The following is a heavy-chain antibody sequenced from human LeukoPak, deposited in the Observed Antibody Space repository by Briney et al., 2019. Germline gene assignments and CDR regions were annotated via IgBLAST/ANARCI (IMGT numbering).Heavy chain of an antibody. J-gene: IGHJ4*02. CDR3: ARVGYSSEIDY. CDR2: IYYSGST. D-gene: IGHD6-19*01. V-gene: IGHV4-59*01. Sequence: PSETLSLTCTVSGRSISSYYWSWIRQPPGRGLEWIGYIYYSGSTNYNPSLKSRVTISVDTSKNQFPLKLSSVTAADTAVYYCARVGYSSEIDYWGQGTLVTVSS. CDR1: GRSISSYY.